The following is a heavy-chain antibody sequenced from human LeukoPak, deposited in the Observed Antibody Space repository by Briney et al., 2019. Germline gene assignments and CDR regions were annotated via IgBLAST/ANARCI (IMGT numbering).Heavy chain of an antibody. V-gene: IGHV3-7*01. D-gene: IGHD1/OR15-1a*01. CDR1: GFTLSSYW. CDR3: LATTRSRGFDY. Sequence: RPGGSLRLSCAASGFTLSSYWMSWVRQAPGKGLEWVANIRQDGSVQNYVDSVKGRFTISRDNPKNSVYLQMSSLRAEDTAVYYCLATTRSRGFDYWGQGTLVTVSS. CDR2: IRQDGSVQ. J-gene: IGHJ4*02.